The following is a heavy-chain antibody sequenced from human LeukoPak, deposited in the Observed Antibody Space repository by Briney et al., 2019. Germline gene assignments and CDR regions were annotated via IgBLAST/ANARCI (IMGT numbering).Heavy chain of an antibody. CDR2: ISSRSYT. D-gene: IGHD4-23*01. V-gene: IGHV3-69-1*01. CDR1: GFSFSVYS. Sequence: GSLRLSCAASGFSFSVYSMNWVRQAPGKGLVWVSSISSRSYTDYADSVRGRFTISRDNAKNSLFLQMNSLRAEDTAVYYCASYGGFTSATLVDLLWGQGTLVTVSS. J-gene: IGHJ4*02. CDR3: ASYGGFTSATLVDLL.